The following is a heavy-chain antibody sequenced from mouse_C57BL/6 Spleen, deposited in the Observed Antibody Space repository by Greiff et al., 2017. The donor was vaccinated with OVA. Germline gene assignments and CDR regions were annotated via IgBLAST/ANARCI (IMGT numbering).Heavy chain of an antibody. D-gene: IGHD2-1*01. CDR3: ARRASTRGFAY. V-gene: IGHV1-50*01. Sequence: QVQLQQSGAELVKPGASVKLSCKASGYTFTSYWMQWVKQRPGQGLEWIGEIDPSDSYTNYNQKFKGKATLTVDTSSSTAYMQLSSLTSEDSAVYYCARRASTRGFAYWGQGTLVTVSA. J-gene: IGHJ3*01. CDR1: GYTFTSYW. CDR2: IDPSDSYT.